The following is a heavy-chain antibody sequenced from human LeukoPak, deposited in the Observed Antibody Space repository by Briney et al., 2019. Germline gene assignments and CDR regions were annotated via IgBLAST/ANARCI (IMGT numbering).Heavy chain of an antibody. CDR1: GYSFTSYW. V-gene: IGHV5-51*01. CDR2: IYPGDSDT. D-gene: IGHD2-2*02. Sequence: GESLKISCKGSGYSFTSYWIGWVRQMPGKGLEWMGIIYPGDSDTRYSPSFQGQVTISADKSISTAYLQWSSLKASDTAMYYCARTSGPVVPAAILPNWFDPGAREPWSPSPQ. J-gene: IGHJ5*02. CDR3: ARTSGPVVPAAILPNWFDP.